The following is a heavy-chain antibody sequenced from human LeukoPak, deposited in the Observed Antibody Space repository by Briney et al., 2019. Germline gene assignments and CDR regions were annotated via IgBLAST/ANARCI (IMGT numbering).Heavy chain of an antibody. Sequence: GGSLRLSCAASGFTFSSYAMHWVRQAPGKGLEWVAVISYDGSNKYYADSVKGRFTISRDNSKNTLYLQMNSLRAEDTAVYYCARNPADRITMVRGGAGGMDVWGQGTTVTVSS. D-gene: IGHD3-10*01. J-gene: IGHJ6*02. V-gene: IGHV3-30-3*01. CDR1: GFTFSSYA. CDR3: ARNPADRITMVRGGAGGMDV. CDR2: ISYDGSNK.